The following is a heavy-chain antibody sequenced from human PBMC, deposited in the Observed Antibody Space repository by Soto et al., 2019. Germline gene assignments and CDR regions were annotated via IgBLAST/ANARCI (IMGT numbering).Heavy chain of an antibody. CDR1: GGTLSSFA. D-gene: IGHD3-10*01. J-gene: IGHJ6*02. V-gene: IGHV1-69*04. CDR2: FIPVVGLA. CDR3: TTILWFGELPYYYYGMDV. Sequence: ASVKVSCKAPGGTLSSFAISWVRQAPGQGLEWVGTFIPVVGLAKYGQNFQGRVTITADQSTNTLFMELSSLKTEDTAVYYCTTILWFGELPYYYYGMDVWGQGTTVTVSS.